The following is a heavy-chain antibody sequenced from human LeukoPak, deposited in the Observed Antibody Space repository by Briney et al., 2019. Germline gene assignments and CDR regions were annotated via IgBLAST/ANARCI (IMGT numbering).Heavy chain of an antibody. CDR2: ISYDGSNK. CDR3: AKDRGSSWSRYYYMDV. J-gene: IGHJ6*03. D-gene: IGHD6-13*01. Sequence: GGSLRLSCAASGFTFSSYGMHWVRQAPGKGLEWVAVISYDGSNKYYADSVKGRFTISRDNAKNSLYLQMNSLRAEDTAVYYCAKDRGSSWSRYYYMDVWGKGTTVTISS. CDR1: GFTFSSYG. V-gene: IGHV3-30*18.